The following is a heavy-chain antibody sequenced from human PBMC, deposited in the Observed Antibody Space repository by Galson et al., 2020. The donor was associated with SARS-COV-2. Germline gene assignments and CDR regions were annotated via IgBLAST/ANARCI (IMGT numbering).Heavy chain of an antibody. CDR1: GFPFSTYS. Sequence: NSGGSLRLSCAAPGFPFSTYSMNWVRLASGKGLEWVSSISTSSSYTYYVDSVKGRFSISRDNPRNSLYLQMNSLRAEDTAVYYCARDEGIRGYNYGRLYYGMDVWGQGTTVTVSS. V-gene: IGHV3-21*01. CDR2: ISTSSSYT. J-gene: IGHJ6*02. CDR3: ARDEGIRGYNYGRLYYGMDV. D-gene: IGHD5-18*01.